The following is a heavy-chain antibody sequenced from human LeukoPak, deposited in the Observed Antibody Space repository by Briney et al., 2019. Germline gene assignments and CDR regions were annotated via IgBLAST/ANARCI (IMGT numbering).Heavy chain of an antibody. CDR3: ARGIHCTNTSCRQGEWFDP. CDR2: INPNSSNT. V-gene: IGHV1-8*01. Sequence: ASVKVTFKAAGYTFASYDNNLVRQATGQGLEWMGFINPNSSNTGYAQKCQGRVTITSNTSIATAYMELTSMRSEDTAMYYCARGIHCTNTSCRQGEWFDPWGQGALVTVSS. D-gene: IGHD2-2*01. CDR1: GYTFASYD. J-gene: IGHJ5*02.